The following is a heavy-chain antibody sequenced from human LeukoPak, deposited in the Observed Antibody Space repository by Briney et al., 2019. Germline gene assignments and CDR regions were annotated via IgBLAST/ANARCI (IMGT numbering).Heavy chain of an antibody. CDR2: IIPIFGTA. D-gene: IGHD3-3*01. J-gene: IGHJ4*02. V-gene: IGHV1-69*13. CDR3: ARGVAEPTIFGRDWIEERNFDY. Sequence: SVKVSCEASGGTFSSYAISWVRQAPGQGLEWMGGIIPIFGTANYAQKFQGRVTITADESTSTAYMELSSLRSEDTAVYYCARGVAEPTIFGRDWIEERNFDYWGQGTLVTVSS. CDR1: GGTFSSYA.